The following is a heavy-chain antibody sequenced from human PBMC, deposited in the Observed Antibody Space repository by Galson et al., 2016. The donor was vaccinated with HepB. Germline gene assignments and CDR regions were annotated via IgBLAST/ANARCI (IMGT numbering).Heavy chain of an antibody. Sequence: SLRLSCAASTLTFSSDAMHWVRQAPGKGLEWVAVISYNGNKKYYADSVKGRFTISRDNSKNTLNLQMNSLRAEDTAVYYCASESSGWFFDYWGQGTLVTVSS. CDR1: TLTFSSDA. CDR2: ISYNGNKK. J-gene: IGHJ4*02. D-gene: IGHD6-19*01. V-gene: IGHV3-30-3*01. CDR3: ASESSGWFFDY.